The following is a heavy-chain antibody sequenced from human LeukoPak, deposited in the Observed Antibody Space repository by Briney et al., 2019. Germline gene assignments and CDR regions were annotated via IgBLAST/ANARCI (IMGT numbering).Heavy chain of an antibody. CDR2: TSAYNGNT. V-gene: IGHV1-18*01. J-gene: IGHJ4*02. CDR3: ARKPPPYCSGGSCYLNELLFDH. D-gene: IGHD2-15*01. CDR1: GYTFTSYG. Sequence: ASVKVSCKASGYTFTSYGISWVRQAPGQGLEWMGWTSAYNGNTNYAQKLQGRVTMTTDTSTSTAYMELRSLRSDDTAVYYCARKPPPYCSGGSCYLNELLFDHWGQGTLVTVSS.